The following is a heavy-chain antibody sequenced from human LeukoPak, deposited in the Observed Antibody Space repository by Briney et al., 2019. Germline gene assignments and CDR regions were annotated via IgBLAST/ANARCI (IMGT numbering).Heavy chain of an antibody. D-gene: IGHD2-21*02. J-gene: IGHJ3*02. CDR3: TTLCHTAVVVTPGAFDI. CDR1: GFTFSSDW. V-gene: IGHV3-15*01. Sequence: PGGSLRLSCAASGFTFSSDWMSWVRQAPGKGLEWGGRIKSKTDGGTTDYAAPVKGRFTISRDDSKNTLYLQMNSLKTEDTAVYYCTTLCHTAVVVTPGAFDIWGQGTMVTVSS. CDR2: IKSKTDGGTT.